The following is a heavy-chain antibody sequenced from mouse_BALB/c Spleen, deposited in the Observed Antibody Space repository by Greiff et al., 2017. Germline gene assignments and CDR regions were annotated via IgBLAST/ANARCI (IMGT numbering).Heavy chain of an antibody. V-gene: IGHV1-77*01. CDR1: GYTFTDYY. J-gene: IGHJ1*01. Sequence: VQLQQSGAELARPGASVKLSCKASGYTFTDYYINWVKQRTGQGLEWIGEIYPGSGNTYYNEKFKGKATLTADKSSSTAYMQLSSLTSEDSAVYFCARGGLGYFDVWGAGTTVTVSS. CDR2: IYPGSGNT. CDR3: ARGGLGYFDV. D-gene: IGHD3-3*01.